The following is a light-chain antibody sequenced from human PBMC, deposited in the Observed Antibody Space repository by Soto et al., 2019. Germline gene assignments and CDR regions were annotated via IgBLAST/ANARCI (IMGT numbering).Light chain of an antibody. J-gene: IGKJ1*01. CDR1: HNIERW. Sequence: IQMTQSPSTVSASVGDRVTITCRASHNIERWMAWYQQKPGKAPSLLIFDASTLHSGVPSRFSGSGSGTEFTLTISSLQPDDFATYYCQHYNSYSEAFGQGTKVDI. CDR2: DAS. V-gene: IGKV1-5*01. CDR3: QHYNSYSEA.